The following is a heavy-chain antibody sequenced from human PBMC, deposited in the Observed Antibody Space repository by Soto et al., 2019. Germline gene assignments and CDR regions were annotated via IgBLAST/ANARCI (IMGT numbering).Heavy chain of an antibody. CDR1: GFTFSSYA. J-gene: IGHJ6*03. Sequence: HPGGSLRLSCAASGFTFSSYAMSWVRQAPGKGLEWVSAISGSGGSTYYADSVKGRFTISRDNSKNTLYLQMNSLRAEDTAVYYCAKDLSVTIYYMDVWGKGTSVTVSS. V-gene: IGHV3-23*01. D-gene: IGHD4-17*01. CDR3: AKDLSVTIYYMDV. CDR2: ISGSGGST.